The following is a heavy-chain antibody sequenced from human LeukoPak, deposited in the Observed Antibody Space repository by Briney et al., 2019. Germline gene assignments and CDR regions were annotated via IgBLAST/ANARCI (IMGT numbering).Heavy chain of an antibody. V-gene: IGHV1-46*01. CDR3: ARDPITIFGVVIRGRWFDP. J-gene: IGHJ5*02. D-gene: IGHD3-3*01. CDR1: GYTFTSYY. CDR2: INPSGGST. Sequence: ASVKVSCKASGYTFTSYYMHWVRQAPGQGLEWMGIINPSGGSTSYAQKFQGRVTMTRDTSTSTVYMELSSPRSEDTAVYYCARDPITIFGVVIRGRWFDPWGQGTLVTVSS.